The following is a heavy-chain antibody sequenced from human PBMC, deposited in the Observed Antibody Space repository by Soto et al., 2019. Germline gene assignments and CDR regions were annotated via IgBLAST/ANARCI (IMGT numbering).Heavy chain of an antibody. CDR3: ARDQGYCSGGSCGSGAFDI. D-gene: IGHD2-15*01. CDR2: ISYDGSNK. J-gene: IGHJ3*02. V-gene: IGHV3-30-3*01. Sequence: PGGSLRLSCAASGFTFRSYAMHWVRQAPGKGLEWVAVISYDGSNKYYADSVKGRFTISRDNSKNTLYLQRNSLRAEDTAVYYCARDQGYCSGGSCGSGAFDIWGQGTMVTVSS. CDR1: GFTFRSYA.